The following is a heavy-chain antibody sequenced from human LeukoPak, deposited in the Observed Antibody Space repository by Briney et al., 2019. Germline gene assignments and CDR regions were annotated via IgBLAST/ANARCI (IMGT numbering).Heavy chain of an antibody. V-gene: IGHV4-34*01. CDR3: ARADTDIVVVPAAIRYFDY. Sequence: SETLSLTCAVYGGSFSGYYWSWMRQPPGKGLEWIGEINHSGSTNYNPSLKSRVTISVDTSKNQFSLKLSSVTAADTAVYYCARADTDIVVVPAAIRYFDYWGQGTLVTVSS. CDR2: INHSGST. D-gene: IGHD2-2*01. CDR1: GGSFSGYY. J-gene: IGHJ4*02.